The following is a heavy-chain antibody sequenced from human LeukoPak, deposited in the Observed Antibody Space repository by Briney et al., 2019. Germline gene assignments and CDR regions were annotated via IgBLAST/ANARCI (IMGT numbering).Heavy chain of an antibody. Sequence: SETLSLTCTVSGGSISSSSYYWGWIRQPPGKGLEWIGSIYYSGSTYYNPSLKSRVTISVDSSKNQFSLKLSSVTAADTAVYYCARQIAVAGNPEVGTDPDFGYWGQGTLVTVSS. V-gene: IGHV4-39*01. D-gene: IGHD6-19*01. CDR2: IYYSGST. CDR3: ARQIAVAGNPEVGTDPDFGY. J-gene: IGHJ4*02. CDR1: GGSISSSSYY.